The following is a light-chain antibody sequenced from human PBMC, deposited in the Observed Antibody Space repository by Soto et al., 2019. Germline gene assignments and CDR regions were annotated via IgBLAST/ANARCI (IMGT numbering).Light chain of an antibody. Sequence: DIQMTQSPSTLSASVGDRVTITCRASQSISSWLAWYQQKPGKAPKLLIYDASSLESGVSSRFSGSGSGTEFTLTISSLQSDDFATYYCQQYNSYSRYTFGQGTKLEIK. CDR1: QSISSW. V-gene: IGKV1-5*01. CDR3: QQYNSYSRYT. J-gene: IGKJ2*01. CDR2: DAS.